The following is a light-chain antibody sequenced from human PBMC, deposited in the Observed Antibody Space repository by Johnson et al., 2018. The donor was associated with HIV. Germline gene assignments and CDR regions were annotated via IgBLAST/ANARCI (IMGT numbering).Light chain of an antibody. V-gene: IGLV1-51*01. CDR3: GTWDSSLSANV. CDR1: SSNIGNNY. J-gene: IGLJ1*01. CDR2: DNN. Sequence: QSVLTQPPSVSAAPGQKVTISCSGSSSNIGNNYVSWYQQFPGTAPKLVIYDNNKRPSGIPDRFSGSKSGTSAALGITGVQTGDEADYYCGTWDSSLSANVFGTGTRVTVL.